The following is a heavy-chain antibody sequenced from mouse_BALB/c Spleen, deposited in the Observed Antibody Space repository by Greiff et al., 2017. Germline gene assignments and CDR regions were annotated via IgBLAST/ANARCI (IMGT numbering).Heavy chain of an antibody. CDR2: ISYSGST. J-gene: IGHJ2*01. CDR3: ARSGYYFDY. CDR1: GYSITSDYA. V-gene: IGHV3-2*02. Sequence: EVKLMESGPGLVKPSQSLSLTCTVTGYSITSDYAWNWIRQFPGNKLEWMGYISYSGSTSYNPSHKSRISITRDTSKNQFFLQLNSVTTEDTATYYCARSGYYFDYWGQGTTLTVSS.